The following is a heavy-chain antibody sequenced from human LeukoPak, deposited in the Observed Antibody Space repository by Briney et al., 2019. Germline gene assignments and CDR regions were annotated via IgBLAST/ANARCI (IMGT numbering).Heavy chain of an antibody. D-gene: IGHD3-9*01. Sequence: GESLKISCKGSGYSFTSYWIGWVRQMPGKGLEWMGIIYPGDSDTRYSPSFQGQVTISADKSISTAYLQWSSLEASDTAMYYCARSYYDILTGYYSYYFDYWGQGTLVTVSS. J-gene: IGHJ4*02. CDR3: ARSYYDILTGYYSYYFDY. V-gene: IGHV5-51*01. CDR1: GYSFTSYW. CDR2: IYPGDSDT.